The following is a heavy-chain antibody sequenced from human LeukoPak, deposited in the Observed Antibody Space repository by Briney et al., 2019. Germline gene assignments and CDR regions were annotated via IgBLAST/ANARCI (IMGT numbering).Heavy chain of an antibody. CDR2: ISSRSSYI. CDR3: ARRYCSCGTCYTFDY. J-gene: IGHJ4*02. D-gene: IGHD2-15*01. CDR1: GYTFSSYS. V-gene: IGHV3-21*01. Sequence: KPGGSLRLSCAASGYTFSSYSMNWVRQAPGKGLEWVSSISSRSSYIYYADSVEGRYTISRDNAKNSLYLEMNRRRAQDTAVYYCARRYCSCGTCYTFDYWGQGTLVTVSS.